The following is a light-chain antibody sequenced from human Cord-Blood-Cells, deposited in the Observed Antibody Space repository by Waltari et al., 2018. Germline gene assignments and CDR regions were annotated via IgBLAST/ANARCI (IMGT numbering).Light chain of an antibody. CDR2: QDS. V-gene: IGLV3-1*01. CDR1: KFRDHY. CDR3: QAWDSSTVV. J-gene: IGLJ2*01. Sequence: SYALTQPPSVSVSPGQTRSIPCPGDKFRDHYACWYQQKPGQSPVLVIYQDSKRPSGIPERFSGSNSGNTATLTISGTQAMDEADYYCQAWDSSTVVFGGGTKLTVL.